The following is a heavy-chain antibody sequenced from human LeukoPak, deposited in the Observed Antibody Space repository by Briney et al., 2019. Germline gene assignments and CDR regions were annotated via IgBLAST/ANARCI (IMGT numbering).Heavy chain of an antibody. V-gene: IGHV3-11*04. Sequence: PGGSLRLSCAASGFTFSDYYMSWIRQAPGKGLERVSYISSSGSTIYYADSVKGRFTISRDNAKNSLYLQMNSLRAEDTAVYYCARMTTVPRGDAFDIWGQGTMVTVSS. J-gene: IGHJ3*02. CDR1: GFTFSDYY. CDR3: ARMTTVPRGDAFDI. D-gene: IGHD4-17*01. CDR2: ISSSGSTI.